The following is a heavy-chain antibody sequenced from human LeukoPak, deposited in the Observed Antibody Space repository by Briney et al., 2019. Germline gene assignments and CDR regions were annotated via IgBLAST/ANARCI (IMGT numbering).Heavy chain of an antibody. Sequence: GRSLRLSCAASGFTFSSYSMNWVRQAPGKGLEWVSYISSSSSTIYYADSVKGRFTISRDNAKNSLYLQMNSLRAEDTAVYYCARTGIVGARDAFDIWGQGTMVTVSS. CDR3: ARTGIVGARDAFDI. CDR1: GFTFSSYS. D-gene: IGHD1-26*01. V-gene: IGHV3-48*01. CDR2: ISSSSSTI. J-gene: IGHJ3*02.